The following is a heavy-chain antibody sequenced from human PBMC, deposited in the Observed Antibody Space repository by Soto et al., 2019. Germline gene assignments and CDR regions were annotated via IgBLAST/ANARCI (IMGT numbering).Heavy chain of an antibody. J-gene: IGHJ5*02. CDR2: IDPSDSYT. CDR1: GYSFTIYC. V-gene: IGHV5-10-1*01. Sequence: GESLKISCDGSGYSFTIYCISLVRQMPGKGLEWMWRIDPSDSYTNYSPSFQGHVTISADKSISTAYLQWSSLKASDTAMYYCARHYDILTGYSNRAPFDPWGQGTLVTVS. D-gene: IGHD3-9*01. CDR3: ARHYDILTGYSNRAPFDP.